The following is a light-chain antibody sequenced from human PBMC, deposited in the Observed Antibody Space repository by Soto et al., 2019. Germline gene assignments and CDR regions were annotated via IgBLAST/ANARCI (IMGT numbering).Light chain of an antibody. CDR1: SGDIGSYNR. V-gene: IGLV2-14*01. CDR2: EVT. Sequence: QSVLTQPASVSGSPGQSITISCTGTSGDIGSYNRVSWYQQHPGKAPKLIIYEVTDRPSGGSHRFSGSKSGNTASLTISGLQAEDEAEYYCSSYTNTNTRACVFGTGTKVTVL. J-gene: IGLJ1*01. CDR3: SSYTNTNTRACV.